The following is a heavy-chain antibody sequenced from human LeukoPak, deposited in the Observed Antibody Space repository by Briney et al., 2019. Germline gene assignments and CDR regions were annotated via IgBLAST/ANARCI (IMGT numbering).Heavy chain of an antibody. CDR1: GGSISSGSYY. CDR2: IYTSGST. CDR3: ARGVEYSSSVWDY. V-gene: IGHV4-61*02. D-gene: IGHD6-6*01. Sequence: PSQTLSLTCTVSGGSISSGSYYWSWIRQPAGKGLEWIGRIYTSGSTNYNPSLKSRVTISVDTSKNQFSLKLSSVTAADTAVYYCARGVEYSSSVWDYWGQGTLVTVSS. J-gene: IGHJ4*02.